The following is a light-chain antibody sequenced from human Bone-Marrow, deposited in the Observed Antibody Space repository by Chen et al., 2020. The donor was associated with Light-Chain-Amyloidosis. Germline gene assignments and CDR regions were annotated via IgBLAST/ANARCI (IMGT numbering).Light chain of an antibody. CDR3: QVWDRSSDRPV. V-gene: IGLV3-21*02. CDR2: DDN. Sequence: SYVLTQPSSVSVAPGQTATIACGGNNIGSTSVHWYQQTPGQAPLLAVYDDNDRPSGIPERLSGSNSGNTATLTISRVEAGDEADYYCQVWDRSSDRPVFGGGTKLTVL. J-gene: IGLJ3*02. CDR1: NIGSTS.